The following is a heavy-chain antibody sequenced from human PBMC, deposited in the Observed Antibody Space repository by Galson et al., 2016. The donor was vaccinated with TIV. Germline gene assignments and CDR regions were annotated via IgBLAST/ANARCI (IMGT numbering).Heavy chain of an antibody. V-gene: IGHV3-23*01. CDR3: AKDRNTAMDTYYWYYGMDV. D-gene: IGHD5-18*01. CDR2: IVGTGGTT. CDR1: GFTFSSYA. J-gene: IGHJ6*02. Sequence: SLRLSCAASGFTFSSYAMHWVRQAPGKGLEWVSGIVGTGGTTYYADSVKGRFSISRDNSKNTLYLQMNSLRSEDTATYYCAKDRNTAMDTYYWYYGMDVWGQGTTVTVSS.